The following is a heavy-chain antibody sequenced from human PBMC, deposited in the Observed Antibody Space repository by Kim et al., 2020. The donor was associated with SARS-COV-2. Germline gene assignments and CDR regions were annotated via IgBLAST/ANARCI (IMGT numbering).Heavy chain of an antibody. Sequence: SETLSLTCAVYGGSFSGYYWSWIRQPPGKGLEWIGEINHSGSTNYNPSLKSRVTISVDTSKNQFTLKLSSVTAADTAVYYCARGGYYDSSGYYGNYFDYWGKGTLVTVSS. V-gene: IGHV4-34*01. CDR2: INHSGST. CDR1: GGSFSGYY. D-gene: IGHD3-22*01. J-gene: IGHJ4*02. CDR3: ARGGYYDSSGYYGNYFDY.